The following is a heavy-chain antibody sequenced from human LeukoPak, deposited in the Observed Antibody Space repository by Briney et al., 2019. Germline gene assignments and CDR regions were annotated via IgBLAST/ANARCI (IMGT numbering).Heavy chain of an antibody. CDR3: AGPRSSTSRGAFDY. Sequence: SETLSLTCTVSGGSISSYYWSWIRQPPGKGLEWIGYIYHSGCTYYNPSLKSRVTISVDRSKNQFSLKLSSVTAADTAVYYCAGPRSSTSRGAFDYWGQGTLVTVSS. D-gene: IGHD2-2*01. CDR1: GGSISSYY. V-gene: IGHV4-59*12. CDR2: IYHSGCT. J-gene: IGHJ4*02.